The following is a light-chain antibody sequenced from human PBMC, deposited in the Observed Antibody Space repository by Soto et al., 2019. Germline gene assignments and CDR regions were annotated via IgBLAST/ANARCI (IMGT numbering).Light chain of an antibody. CDR2: FGS. V-gene: IGKV2-28*01. CDR1: QSLLHSNGYNC. Sequence: DIVMTQSPLSLPVTPGESASISCRSSQSLLHSNGYNCLDWYLQKPGQSPQLLIYFGSNRAPGVPDRLSGSGSGTDFTLKISRVEAGDVGVYYCMQALQTPWTFGQGTKVEI. J-gene: IGKJ1*01. CDR3: MQALQTPWT.